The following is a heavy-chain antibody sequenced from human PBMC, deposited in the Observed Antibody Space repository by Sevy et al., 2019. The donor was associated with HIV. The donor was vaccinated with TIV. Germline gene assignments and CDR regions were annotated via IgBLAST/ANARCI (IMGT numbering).Heavy chain of an antibody. D-gene: IGHD6-19*01. CDR2: ISSSGSTI. J-gene: IGHJ4*02. Sequence: GGSLRLSCAASGFTFSDYYMSWICQAPGKGLEWVSYISSSGSTIYYADSVKGRFTISRDNAKNSLYLQMNSLRAEDTAVYYCARYIAVAAYYFDYWGQGTLVTVSS. CDR3: ARYIAVAAYYFDY. CDR1: GFTFSDYY. V-gene: IGHV3-11*04.